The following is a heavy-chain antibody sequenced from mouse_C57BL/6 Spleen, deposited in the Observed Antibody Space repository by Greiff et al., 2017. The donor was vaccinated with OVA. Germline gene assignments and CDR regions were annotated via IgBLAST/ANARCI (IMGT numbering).Heavy chain of an antibody. CDR2: IDPSDSYT. D-gene: IGHD3-2*02. CDR1: GYTFTSYW. V-gene: IGHV1-69*01. Sequence: VQLQQPGAELVMPGASVKLSCKASGYTFTSYWMHWVKQRPGQGLEWIGEIDPSDSYTNYNQKFKGKSTLTVDKSSSTAYMQLSSLTSEDSAVYYCARDSSGPDYWGQGTTLTVSS. J-gene: IGHJ2*01. CDR3: ARDSSGPDY.